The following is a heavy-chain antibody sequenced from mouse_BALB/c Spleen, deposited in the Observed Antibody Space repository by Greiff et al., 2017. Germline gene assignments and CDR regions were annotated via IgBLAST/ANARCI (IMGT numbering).Heavy chain of an antibody. CDR3: ASLYYYGSSYLAMDY. V-gene: IGHV1-9*01. J-gene: IGHJ4*01. Sequence: VQLQESGAELMKPGASVKISCKATGYTFSSYWIEWVKQRPGHGLEWIGEILPGSGSTNYNEKFKGKATFTADTSSNTAYMQLSSLTSEDSAVYYCASLYYYGSSYLAMDYWGQGTSVTVSS. CDR2: ILPGSGST. D-gene: IGHD1-1*01. CDR1: GYTFSSYW.